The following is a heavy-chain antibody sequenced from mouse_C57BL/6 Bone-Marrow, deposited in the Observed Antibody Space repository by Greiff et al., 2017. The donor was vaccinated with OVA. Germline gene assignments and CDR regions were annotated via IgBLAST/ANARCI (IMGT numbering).Heavy chain of an antibody. CDR3: ARPLTTVNAMDY. Sequence: VQLKDSGPGLVQPSQSLSITCTVSGFSLTSYGVHWVRQSPGKGLEWLGVIWSGGSTDYNAAFISRLSISKDNSKSQVFFKMNSLQAVDTAIYYCARPLTTVNAMDYWGQGTSVTVSS. J-gene: IGHJ4*01. CDR2: IWSGGST. V-gene: IGHV2-2*01. CDR1: GFSLTSYG. D-gene: IGHD1-1*01.